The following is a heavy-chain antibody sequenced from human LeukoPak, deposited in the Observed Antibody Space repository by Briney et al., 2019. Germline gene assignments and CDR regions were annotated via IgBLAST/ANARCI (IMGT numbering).Heavy chain of an antibody. Sequence: PSETLSLTCTVSGGSINSSSYYWAWIRQSPGKGLEWIANIYYSGSTYYNPSLNSRVTISVDTSKNQFSLKLSSVTAADTAVYYCARINYRPISKFFDFWGQGTLVTVSS. CDR3: ARINYRPISKFFDF. J-gene: IGHJ4*02. CDR1: GGSINSSSYY. CDR2: IYYSGST. V-gene: IGHV4-39*07. D-gene: IGHD4-11*01.